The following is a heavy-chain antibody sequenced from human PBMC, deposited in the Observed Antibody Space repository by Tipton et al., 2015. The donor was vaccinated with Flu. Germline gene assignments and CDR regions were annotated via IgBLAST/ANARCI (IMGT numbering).Heavy chain of an antibody. Sequence: SLRLSCAASGFTFSSYWMSWVRQAPGKGPEWVANIKQDGSEKYYVDSVKGRFTIPRDNSKNTLYLQMNSLRAEDTAVYYCAKERSGGSCYPDWGQGTLVTVSS. CDR2: IKQDGSEK. D-gene: IGHD2-15*01. V-gene: IGHV3-7*03. J-gene: IGHJ4*02. CDR3: AKERSGGSCYPD. CDR1: GFTFSSYW.